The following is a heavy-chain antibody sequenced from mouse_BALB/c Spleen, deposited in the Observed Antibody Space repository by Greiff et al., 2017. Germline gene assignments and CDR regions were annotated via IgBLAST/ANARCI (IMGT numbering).Heavy chain of an antibody. Sequence: EVKLVESGGGLVQPGGSLKLSCAASGFTFSSYGMSWVRQTPDKRLELVATINSNGGSTYYPDNVKGRFTISRDNAKNTLYLQMSSLKSEDTAMYYCAREVLGFSYYFDYWGQGTTLTVSS. D-gene: IGHD4-1*01. CDR2: INSNGGST. CDR1: GFTFSSYG. J-gene: IGHJ2*01. V-gene: IGHV5-6-3*01. CDR3: AREVLGFSYYFDY.